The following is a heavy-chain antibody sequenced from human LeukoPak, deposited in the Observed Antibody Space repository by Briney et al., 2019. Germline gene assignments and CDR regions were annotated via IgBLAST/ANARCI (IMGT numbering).Heavy chain of an antibody. Sequence: PGGSLRLSCAASGFTFSSYAMSWVRQAPGKGLEWVSAISGSGGSTYYADSVKGRFTISRDNSKNTLYLQMNSLRAEDTAVYYCAKDPMRRYYYDSSGYFFDYWGQGTLVTVSS. J-gene: IGHJ4*02. CDR2: ISGSGGST. CDR3: AKDPMRRYYYDSSGYFFDY. D-gene: IGHD3-22*01. CDR1: GFTFSSYA. V-gene: IGHV3-23*01.